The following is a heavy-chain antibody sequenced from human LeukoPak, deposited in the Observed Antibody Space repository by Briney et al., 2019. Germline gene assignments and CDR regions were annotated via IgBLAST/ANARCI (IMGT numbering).Heavy chain of an antibody. CDR2: ITSGGDYI. CDR3: ARGHYDVLAASYKWTPDY. V-gene: IGHV3-21*01. Sequence: PGGSLRLSCAASGFTFNTFNMNWVRQAPGKGLEWVSSITSGGDYIYYADSVKGRFTTSRDNAKNSLSLQLNSLRVEDAAVYYCARGHYDVLAASYKWTPDYWGQGTLVTVSS. CDR1: GFTFNTFN. D-gene: IGHD3-9*01. J-gene: IGHJ4*02.